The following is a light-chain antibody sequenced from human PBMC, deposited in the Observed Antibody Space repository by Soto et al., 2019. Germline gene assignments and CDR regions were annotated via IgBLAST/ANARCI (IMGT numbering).Light chain of an antibody. CDR3: QHYTLYAAP. CDR2: GAS. Sequence: RLTQSPSSLSASVGDTVTISCRASQDISTSLAWYQQKPGKAPTLLIFGASSLHNGVPPRFAGSGSGSEFTLTINRLQPDDFATYSCQHYTLYAAPFGQGTRV. V-gene: IGKV1-5*01. CDR1: QDISTS. J-gene: IGKJ5*01.